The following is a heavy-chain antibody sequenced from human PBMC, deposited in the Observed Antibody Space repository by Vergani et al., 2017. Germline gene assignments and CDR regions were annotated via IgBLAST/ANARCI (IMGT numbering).Heavy chain of an antibody. CDR1: GLSFSGYW. CDR2: IKSDGSIT. CDR3: ARDGEKVGYRRHNYLDF. D-gene: IGHD6-25*01. Sequence: EVQLVESGGGLIHPGGSLRLSCEGSGLSFSGYWMHWVRQSPEKGLVWVSRIKSDGSITNYADSVKGRFTISRDNAKNTLYLEMNSLRAEDTAIYYCARDGEKVGYRRHNYLDFWGQGTLVTVSS. J-gene: IGHJ4*02. V-gene: IGHV3-74*01.